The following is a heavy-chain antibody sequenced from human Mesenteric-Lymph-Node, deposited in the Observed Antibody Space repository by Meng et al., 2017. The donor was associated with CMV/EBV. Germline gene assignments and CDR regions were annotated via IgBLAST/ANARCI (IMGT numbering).Heavy chain of an antibody. J-gene: IGHJ6*02. V-gene: IGHV3-11*04. Sequence: GESLKISCAASGFTFSDNYMSWIRQAPGTGLECVSYISSSGFTIQYADSVKGRITISRDNAKNSLYLQMNSLRAEDTAVYYCARPLYDFWSGYYTLDLPYYYYGMDVWGQGTTVTVSS. CDR2: ISSSGFTI. CDR1: GFTFSDNY. CDR3: ARPLYDFWSGYYTLDLPYYYYGMDV. D-gene: IGHD3-3*01.